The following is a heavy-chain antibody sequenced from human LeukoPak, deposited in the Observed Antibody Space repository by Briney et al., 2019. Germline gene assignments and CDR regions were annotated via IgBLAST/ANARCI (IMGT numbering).Heavy chain of an antibody. V-gene: IGHV1-8*03. CDR3: ARGSSGWYSYYYYMDV. J-gene: IGHJ6*03. Sequence: RASVKVSCKASEYTFTGYYMHWVRQAPGQGLVWMGWINPNSGGTGYAQKFQGRVTITRNTSISTAYMELSSLRSEDTAVYYCARGSSGWYSYYYYMDVWGKGTTVTVSS. D-gene: IGHD6-19*01. CDR2: INPNSGGT. CDR1: EYTFTGYY.